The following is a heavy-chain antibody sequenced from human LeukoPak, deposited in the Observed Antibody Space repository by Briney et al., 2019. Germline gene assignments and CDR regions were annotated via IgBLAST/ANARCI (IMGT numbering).Heavy chain of an antibody. J-gene: IGHJ3*02. V-gene: IGHV1-46*01. CDR1: GYTFTSYY. Sequence: ASVKVSCKASGYTFTSYYMHWVRQAPGQGLEWMGIINPSGGSTSYAQKFQGRVTMTRDTSTSTVYMELSSLRSEDTAVYYCAKDYGYSSGWYSDAFDIWGQGTMVTVSS. CDR3: AKDYGYSSGWYSDAFDI. CDR2: INPSGGST. D-gene: IGHD6-19*01.